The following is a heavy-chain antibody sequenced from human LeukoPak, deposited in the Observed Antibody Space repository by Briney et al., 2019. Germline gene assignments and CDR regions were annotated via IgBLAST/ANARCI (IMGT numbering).Heavy chain of an antibody. V-gene: IGHV3-7*01. CDR2: IKQDGSEK. CDR1: GLTFSSYW. J-gene: IGHJ4*02. CDR3: ARGGDGDFDY. Sequence: GGSLRLSCAASGLTFSSYWMSWVRQAPGKGLEWVANIKQDGSEKYYVDSVKGRFTISRDNAKNSLYLQMNSLRAEDTAVYYCARGGDGDFDYWGQGTLVTVSS. D-gene: IGHD3-16*01.